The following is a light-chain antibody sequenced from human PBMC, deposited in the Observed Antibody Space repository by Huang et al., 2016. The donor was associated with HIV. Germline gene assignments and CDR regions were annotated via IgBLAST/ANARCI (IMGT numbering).Light chain of an antibody. CDR3: QQYNKWPPYT. Sequence: VMTQSPATLSVSPGERATLSCRASESILRNFAWYQQRPGQPPRLLIYGASVRPPGIPDRLRGSGSGTEFSLTIRSLQSEDFAVYYCQQYNKWPPYTYGQGTKLEIK. CDR1: ESILRN. V-gene: IGKV3-15*01. CDR2: GAS. J-gene: IGKJ2*01.